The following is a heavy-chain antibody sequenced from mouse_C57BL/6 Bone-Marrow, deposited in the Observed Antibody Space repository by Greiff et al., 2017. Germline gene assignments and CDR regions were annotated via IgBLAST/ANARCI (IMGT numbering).Heavy chain of an antibody. CDR3: TTRLRPFYWCFDV. D-gene: IGHD2-4*01. J-gene: IGHJ1*03. CDR1: GFNIKDDY. V-gene: IGHV14-4*01. Sequence: VQLQQSGAELVRPGASVKLSCTASGFNIKDDYMHWVKQRPEQGLEWIGWIDPENGDTEYASKFQGKATITADTSSNTAYLQLSSLTSEDTAVYYCTTRLRPFYWCFDVWGTGTTVTVSS. CDR2: IDPENGDT.